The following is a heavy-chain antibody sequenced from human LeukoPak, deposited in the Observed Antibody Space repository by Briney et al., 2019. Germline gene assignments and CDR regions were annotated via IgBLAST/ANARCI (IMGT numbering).Heavy chain of an antibody. CDR2: ITWDGGAT. CDR3: ARESTRMITG. Sequence: GGSLRLSCAASGFIFNDYTMHWVRQAPGKGLERVSLITWDGGATYYADSVKGRFTISRDNSKNSLYLQMNSLRAEDTALYYCARESTRMITGWGQGTLVTVSS. D-gene: IGHD3-16*01. V-gene: IGHV3-43*01. CDR1: GFIFNDYT. J-gene: IGHJ4*02.